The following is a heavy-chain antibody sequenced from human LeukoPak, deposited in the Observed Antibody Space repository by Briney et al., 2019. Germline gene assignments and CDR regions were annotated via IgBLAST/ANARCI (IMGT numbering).Heavy chain of an antibody. Sequence: ASVKVSCKASGYTFTGYYMHWVRQAPGQGLEWMGWINPNSGGTNYAQKFQGRVTMTRDTSISTAYMELSRLRSDDTAVYYCARAPTAADRFRTLGYWGQGTLVTVSS. D-gene: IGHD6-13*01. CDR2: INPNSGGT. CDR3: ARAPTAADRFRTLGY. J-gene: IGHJ4*02. CDR1: GYTFTGYY. V-gene: IGHV1-2*02.